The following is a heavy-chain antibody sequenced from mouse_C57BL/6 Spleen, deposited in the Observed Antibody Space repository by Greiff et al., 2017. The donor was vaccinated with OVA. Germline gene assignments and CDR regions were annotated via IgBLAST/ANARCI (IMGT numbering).Heavy chain of an antibody. CDR3: ARDGYYSNYEGDY. D-gene: IGHD2-5*01. V-gene: IGHV3-6*01. CDR1: GYSFTSGYY. J-gene: IGHJ2*01. CDR2: ISYDGST. Sequence: EVQLVESGPGLVKPSQSLSLSCSVTGYSFTSGYYSNWIRQFPGNKLEWVGYISYDGSTNYKPTLKNRSSVTLDTSTNQCFLKLNPVTTEDTATYDCARDGYYSNYEGDYWGQGTTLTVSS.